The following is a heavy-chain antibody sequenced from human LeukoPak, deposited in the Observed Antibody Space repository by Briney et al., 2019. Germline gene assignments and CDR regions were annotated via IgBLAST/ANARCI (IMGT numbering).Heavy chain of an antibody. Sequence: PGGSLRLSCAASGFTFSNYARSWVRQAPGKGLEWVSSISSSSSYIYYADSVKGRFTISRDNAKNSLYLQMNSLRAEDTAVYYCARDRSFPNYGGNSASDYWGQGTLVTVSS. CDR1: GFTFSNYA. D-gene: IGHD4-23*01. CDR3: ARDRSFPNYGGNSASDY. CDR2: ISSSSSYI. J-gene: IGHJ4*02. V-gene: IGHV3-21*01.